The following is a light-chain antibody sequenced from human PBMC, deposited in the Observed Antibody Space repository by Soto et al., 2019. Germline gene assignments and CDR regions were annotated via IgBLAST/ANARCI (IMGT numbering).Light chain of an antibody. Sequence: EIVLTQSPGTLSLSPGERATLVCRASQSVATSQLAWYQQKPGQAPRLLIGASSRATGVPDRFIASGSGTDFTLTISRLEPEDFAVYYCQQFASSPRTFGRGTTVEIK. V-gene: IGKV3-20*01. J-gene: IGKJ1*01. CDR2: GAS. CDR3: QQFASSPRT. CDR1: QSVATSQ.